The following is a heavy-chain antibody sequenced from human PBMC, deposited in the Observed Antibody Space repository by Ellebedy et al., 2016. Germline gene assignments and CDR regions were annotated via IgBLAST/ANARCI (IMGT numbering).Heavy chain of an antibody. CDR1: GFIFSDYY. J-gene: IGHJ4*02. D-gene: IGHD2-2*01. CDR2: ISSESSAI. CDR3: VRSSTPDY. V-gene: IGHV3-11*01. Sequence: GGSLRLXCAASGFIFSDYYMRWSRQAPGKGLEWVSYISSESSAIYYADSMKGRFTISRDNAKNSLYLQMTSLRAEDTAVYYCVRSSTPDYWGQGTLVTVSS.